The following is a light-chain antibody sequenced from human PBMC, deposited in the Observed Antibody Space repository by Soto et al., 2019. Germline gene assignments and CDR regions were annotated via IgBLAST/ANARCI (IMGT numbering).Light chain of an antibody. CDR2: GAS. Sequence: EIVLTQSPGTLSLSPGERATLSCRASQSVSSSYLAWYQQKPGQAPRLLIYGASNRATGIPDRFSGSGSGTDFSLTISRLEPEDVAVYYCQQSGSSSGWTFGQGTKVEIK. CDR1: QSVSSSY. V-gene: IGKV3-20*01. CDR3: QQSGSSSGWT. J-gene: IGKJ1*01.